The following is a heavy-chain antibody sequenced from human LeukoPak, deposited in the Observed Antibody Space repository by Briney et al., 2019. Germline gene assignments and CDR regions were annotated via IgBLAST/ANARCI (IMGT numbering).Heavy chain of an antibody. CDR2: IYYSGST. CDR1: GGSISGYY. CDR3: ARVALDYGDYVWFDP. D-gene: IGHD4-17*01. Sequence: SETLSLTCTVSGGSISGYYWSWIRRPPGKGLEWIGYIYYSGSTNYNPSLKSRVTISVDTSKNQFSLKLSSVTAADTAVYYCARVALDYGDYVWFDPWGQGTLVTVSS. J-gene: IGHJ5*02. V-gene: IGHV4-59*01.